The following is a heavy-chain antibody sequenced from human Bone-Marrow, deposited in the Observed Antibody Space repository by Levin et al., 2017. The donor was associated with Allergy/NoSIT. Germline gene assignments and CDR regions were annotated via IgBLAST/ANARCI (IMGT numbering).Heavy chain of an antibody. D-gene: IGHD6-13*01. V-gene: IGHV2-70*04. J-gene: IGHJ4*02. CDR1: GFSLSTSKMR. Sequence: SGPTLVKPTQTLTLTCTFSGFSLSTSKMRVSWVRQPPGKALEWLARIGWDDDKFYSTSLKTRLSISKDSSKNQVVLTMTNMDPVDTATYFCAWDIAPGDTGFDYWGQGTLVTVSS. CDR2: IGWDDDK. CDR3: AWDIAPGDTGFDY.